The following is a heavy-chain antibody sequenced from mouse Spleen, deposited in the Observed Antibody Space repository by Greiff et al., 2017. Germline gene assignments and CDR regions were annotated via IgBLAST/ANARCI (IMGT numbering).Heavy chain of an antibody. V-gene: IGHV1-69*01. CDR1: GYTFTSYW. J-gene: IGHJ4*01. CDR2: IDPSDSYT. CDR3: ARWRYYGSRGYYAMDY. D-gene: IGHD1-1*01. Sequence: QVQLQQPGAELVMPGASVKLSCKASGYTFTSYWMHWVKQRPGQGLEWIGEIDPSDSYTNYNQKFKGKATLTVDKSSSTAYMQLSSLTSEDSAVYYCARWRYYGSRGYYAMDYWGQGTSVTVSS.